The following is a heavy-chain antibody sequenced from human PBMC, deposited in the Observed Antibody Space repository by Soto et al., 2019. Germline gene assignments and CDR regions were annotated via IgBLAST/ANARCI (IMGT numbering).Heavy chain of an antibody. D-gene: IGHD6-13*01. V-gene: IGHV4-59*08. CDR3: ARRDSSSWFLDY. J-gene: IGHJ4*02. CDR2: IYYSGST. Sequence: SETLSLTCAVAGTSIANCYWSWIRQPPGKGLEWIGYIYYSGSTNYNPSLKSRVTISVDTSKNQFSLKLNSVTAADTAMYYCARRDSSSWFLDYWGQGTLVTVS. CDR1: GTSIANCY.